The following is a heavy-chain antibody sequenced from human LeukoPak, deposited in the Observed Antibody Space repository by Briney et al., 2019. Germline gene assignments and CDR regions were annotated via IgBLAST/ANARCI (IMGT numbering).Heavy chain of an antibody. D-gene: IGHD3-22*01. V-gene: IGHV3-66*04. Sequence: PGGSLRLSCPASAFTVSHTYMGWVRQAPGKGLEWVSLFYSDDKTYYADSVKGRFTISRDTSKNTLSLRMHRLRDADTAVYYCARLGSGYYFAFDLWGRGTLVTVSS. CDR2: FYSDDKT. J-gene: IGHJ2*01. CDR1: AFTVSHTY. CDR3: ARLGSGYYFAFDL.